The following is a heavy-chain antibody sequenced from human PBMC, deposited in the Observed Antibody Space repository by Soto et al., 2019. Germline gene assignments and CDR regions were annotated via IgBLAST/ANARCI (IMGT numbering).Heavy chain of an antibody. V-gene: IGHV3-73*01. CDR3: AKDAGSTSLQEFDP. J-gene: IGHJ5*02. Sequence: PGGSLRLSCAASGFTFSGSAMHWVRQASGKGLEWVGRIRSKANSYATAYAASVKGRFTISRDDSKNTAYLQMNSLRAEDTAVCYCAKDAGSTSLQEFDPWGQGTLVTVSS. CDR1: GFTFSGSA. CDR2: IRSKANSYAT. D-gene: IGHD2-2*01.